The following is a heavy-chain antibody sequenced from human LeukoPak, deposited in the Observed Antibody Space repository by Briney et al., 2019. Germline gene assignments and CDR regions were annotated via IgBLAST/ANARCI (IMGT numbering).Heavy chain of an antibody. D-gene: IGHD6-13*01. CDR3: ARHGKQQLVYYFDY. CDR2: IYHSGST. J-gene: IGHJ4*02. Sequence: SETLSLTCAVSGGSISSSNWWSWVRQPPGKGLEWIGEIYHSGSTNYNPSLKSRVTISVDTSKNQFSLKLSSVTAADTAVYYCARHGKQQLVYYFDYWGQGTLVTVSS. V-gene: IGHV4-4*02. CDR1: GGSISSSNW.